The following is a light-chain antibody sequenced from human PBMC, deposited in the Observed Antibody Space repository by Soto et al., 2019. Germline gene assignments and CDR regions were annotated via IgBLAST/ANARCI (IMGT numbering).Light chain of an antibody. Sequence: QSVLTQAASVSGSPGQSITISCTGTSSDVGSYNLVSRYQQHPGKAPKLMIYEVSKRPSGVSNRFSGSKSGNTASLTISGLQAEDEADYYCCSYAGSDYVFGTGTKVT. CDR1: SSDVGSYNL. J-gene: IGLJ1*01. V-gene: IGLV2-23*02. CDR3: CSYAGSDYV. CDR2: EVS.